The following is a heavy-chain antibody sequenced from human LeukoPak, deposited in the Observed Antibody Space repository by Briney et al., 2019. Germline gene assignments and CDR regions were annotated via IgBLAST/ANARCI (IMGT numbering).Heavy chain of an antibody. Sequence: PSETLSLTCTVSGGSVNSGSYYWNWIRQPPGKGLEWIGYIYYSGSTNYNPSLKSRVTISVDTSKNQFSLKLSSLTAADTAVYYCARVRRGYSYLISYYYYGMDVWGQGTTVTVSS. V-gene: IGHV4-61*01. CDR3: ARVRRGYSYLISYYYYGMDV. CDR2: IYYSGST. CDR1: GGSVNSGSYY. J-gene: IGHJ6*02. D-gene: IGHD5-18*01.